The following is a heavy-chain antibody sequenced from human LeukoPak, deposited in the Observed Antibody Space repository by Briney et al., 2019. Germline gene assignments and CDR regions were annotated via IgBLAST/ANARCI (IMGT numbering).Heavy chain of an antibody. CDR1: GFSFSDYS. CDR3: ASDYSGSIDY. Sequence: GGSLRLSCVASGFSFSDYSLNWVRQAPGKGLEWVSSISTSGTYLYYGDSVKGRFTISRANAKNSLYLQMNSLRVEDTAVYYCASDYSGSIDYWGQGTLVTVSS. CDR2: ISTSGTYL. D-gene: IGHD1-26*01. J-gene: IGHJ4*02. V-gene: IGHV3-21*04.